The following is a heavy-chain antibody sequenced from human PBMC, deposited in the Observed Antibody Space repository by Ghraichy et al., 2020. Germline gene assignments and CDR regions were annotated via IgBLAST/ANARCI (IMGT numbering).Heavy chain of an antibody. Sequence: ASVKVSCKASGYTFTSYGISWVRQAPGQGLEWMGWISAYNGNTNYAQKLQGRVTMTTDTSTSTAYMELRSLRSDDPAVYYCARDDGHYDFWSGYYSDCYYFGMDVWGQGTTVTVSS. J-gene: IGHJ6*02. CDR2: ISAYNGNT. CDR1: GYTFTSYG. D-gene: IGHD3-3*01. V-gene: IGHV1-18*01. CDR3: ARDDGHYDFWSGYYSDCYYFGMDV.